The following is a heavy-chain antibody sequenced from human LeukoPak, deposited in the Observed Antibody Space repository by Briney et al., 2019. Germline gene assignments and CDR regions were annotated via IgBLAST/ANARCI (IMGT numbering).Heavy chain of an antibody. Sequence: PSETLSLTCTVSGGSISNYYWNWIRQPPGKGLEWIGYIYYTGNTNYSPSLKSRVTISVDTSKNQFSLKLSSVTAADTAVYYCARTTMVRGTYYMDVWGKGTTVTISS. V-gene: IGHV4-59*01. J-gene: IGHJ6*03. CDR2: IYYTGNT. CDR3: ARTTMVRGTYYMDV. CDR1: GGSISNYY. D-gene: IGHD3-10*01.